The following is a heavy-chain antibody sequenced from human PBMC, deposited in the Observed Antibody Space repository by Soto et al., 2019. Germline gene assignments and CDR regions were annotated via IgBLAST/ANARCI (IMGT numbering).Heavy chain of an antibody. CDR1: GYTFTSYA. J-gene: IGHJ6*03. CDR2: INTNTGNP. D-gene: IGHD6-19*01. V-gene: IGHV7-4-1*01. CDR3: AREWGGYSSGWLHYYYYYMDV. Sequence: ASVKVSCKASGYTFTSYAMNWVRQAPGQGLEWMGWINTNTGNPTYAQGFTGRFVFSLDTSVSTACLQICSLKAEDTAVYYCAREWGGYSSGWLHYYYYYMDVWGKGTTVTVPS.